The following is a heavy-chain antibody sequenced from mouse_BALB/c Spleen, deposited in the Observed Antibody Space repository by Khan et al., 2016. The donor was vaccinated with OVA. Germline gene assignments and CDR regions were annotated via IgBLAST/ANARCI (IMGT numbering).Heavy chain of an antibody. Sequence: EVELVESGGDLVKTGGSLKLSCAASGFTFSTYGMSWVRQTPDKRLEWVATINSGGHYTYYIDSVKGRFTISRDNAKNILYLQMTSLWSEDTAMYYCARLAYYYNSEGFAYWGQGTLVTVSA. CDR3: ARLAYYYNSEGFAY. CDR2: INSGGHYT. D-gene: IGHD1-1*02. CDR1: GFTFSTYG. J-gene: IGHJ3*01. V-gene: IGHV5-6*01.